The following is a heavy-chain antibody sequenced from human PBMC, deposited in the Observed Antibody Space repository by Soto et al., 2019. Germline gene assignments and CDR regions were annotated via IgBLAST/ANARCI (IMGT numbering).Heavy chain of an antibody. Sequence: RASVKVSCKASGGTFSSYTISWVRQAPGQGLEWMGRIIPILGIANYAQKFQGRVTITADKSTSTAYMELSSLRSEDTAVYYCARAAYCGGDCYSGAFDIWGQGTMVTV. J-gene: IGHJ3*02. D-gene: IGHD2-21*02. CDR1: GGTFSSYT. CDR2: IIPILGIA. CDR3: ARAAYCGGDCYSGAFDI. V-gene: IGHV1-69*02.